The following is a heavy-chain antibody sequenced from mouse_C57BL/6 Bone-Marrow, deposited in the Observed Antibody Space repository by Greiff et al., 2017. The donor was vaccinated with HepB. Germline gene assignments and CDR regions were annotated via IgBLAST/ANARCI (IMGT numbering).Heavy chain of an antibody. CDR3: ARYYGSSLFDY. CDR2: INPGSGGT. CDR1: GYAFTNYL. Sequence: VQLQESGAELVRPGTSVKVSCKASGYAFTNYLIEWVKQRPGQGLEWIGVINPGSGGTNYNEKFKGKATLTADKSSSTAYMQLSSLTSEDSAVYFCARYYGSSLFDYWGQGTTLTVSS. J-gene: IGHJ2*01. D-gene: IGHD1-1*01. V-gene: IGHV1-54*01.